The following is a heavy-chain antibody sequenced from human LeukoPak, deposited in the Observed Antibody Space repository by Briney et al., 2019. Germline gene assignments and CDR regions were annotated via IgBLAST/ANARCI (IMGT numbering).Heavy chain of an antibody. Sequence: PSQTLSLTCTVSGGSISSGGYYWSWIRQPPGKGLEWIGYIYHSGSTNYNPSLKSRVTISVDTSKNQFSLKLSSVTAADTAVYYCARGRVRGVDYWGQGTLVTVSS. J-gene: IGHJ4*02. CDR3: ARGRVRGVDY. D-gene: IGHD2-21*01. CDR2: IYHSGST. CDR1: GGSISSGGYY. V-gene: IGHV4-30-2*01.